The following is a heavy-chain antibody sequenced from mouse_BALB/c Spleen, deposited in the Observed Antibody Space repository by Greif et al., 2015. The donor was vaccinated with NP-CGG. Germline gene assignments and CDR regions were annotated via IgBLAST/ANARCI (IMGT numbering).Heavy chain of an antibody. CDR1: GYTFTDYY. V-gene: IGHV1-84*02. CDR3: ARRTGTEAMDY. D-gene: IGHD4-1*01. CDR2: IYPGSGNT. Sequence: QVQLQQSGPELVKPGASVKISCKASGYTFTDYYINWVKQKPGQGLEWIGWIYPGSGNTKYNEKFKGKATLTVDTSSSTAFMQLSSLTSEDTAVYFCARRTGTEAMDYWGQVTSVSVSS. J-gene: IGHJ4*01.